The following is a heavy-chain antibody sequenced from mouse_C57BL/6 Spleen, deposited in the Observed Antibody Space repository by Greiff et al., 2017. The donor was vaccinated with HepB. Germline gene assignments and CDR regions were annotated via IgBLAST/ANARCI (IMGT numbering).Heavy chain of an antibody. Sequence: EVKLVESGGGLVKPGGSLKLSCAASGFTFSSYAMSWVRQTPEKRLEWVATISDGGSYTYYPDNVKGRFTISRDNAKNNLYLQMSHLKSEDTAMYYCARDLFYSNLMDYWGQGTSVTVSS. CDR3: ARDLFYSNLMDY. J-gene: IGHJ4*01. D-gene: IGHD2-5*01. CDR2: ISDGGSYT. V-gene: IGHV5-4*01. CDR1: GFTFSSYA.